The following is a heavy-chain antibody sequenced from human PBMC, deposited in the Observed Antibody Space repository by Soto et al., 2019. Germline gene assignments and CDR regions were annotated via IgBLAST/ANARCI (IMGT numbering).Heavy chain of an antibody. CDR3: ARDNNPGDIVVVPAIVYCMDV. CDR2: ISSSSSYI. CDR1: GFTFSSYS. J-gene: IGHJ6*02. V-gene: IGHV3-21*01. D-gene: IGHD2-2*01. Sequence: EVQLVESGGGLVKPGGSLRLSCAASGFTFSSYSMNWVRQAPGKGLEWVSSISSSSSYIYYADSVKGRFTISRDNAKNSMYLQMNSLRAEDTAVYYCARDNNPGDIVVVPAIVYCMDVWGQGTTVTVSS.